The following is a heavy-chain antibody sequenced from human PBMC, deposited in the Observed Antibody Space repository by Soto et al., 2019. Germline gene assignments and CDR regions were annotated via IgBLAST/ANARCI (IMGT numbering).Heavy chain of an antibody. J-gene: IGHJ4*02. CDR3: ARAIVVVTAPDY. CDR1: GFTFSSYG. Sequence: PGGSLRLSCAASGFTFSSYGMHWVRQAPGKGLEWVAVIWYDGSNKYYADSVKGRFTISRDNSKNTLYLQMNSLRAEDTAVYYCARAIVVVTAPDYWGQGTLVTVSS. V-gene: IGHV3-33*01. D-gene: IGHD2-21*02. CDR2: IWYDGSNK.